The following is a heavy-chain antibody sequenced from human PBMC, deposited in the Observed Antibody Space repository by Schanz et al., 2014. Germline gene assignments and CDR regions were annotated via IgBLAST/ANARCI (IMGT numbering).Heavy chain of an antibody. Sequence: QVQLVQSWAEVKGPGASVKVSCKASGYTFVSYSMHWVRQAPGQGLEWMGIINPSGGSTTYAQKFQGRVTMTRDTSTSTVYMELSSLRSEDTAVHYCARGRGFYDYWGQGTLVTVSS. CDR2: INPSGGST. CDR3: ARGRGFYDY. J-gene: IGHJ4*02. V-gene: IGHV1-46*01. CDR1: GYTFVSYS. D-gene: IGHD3-10*01.